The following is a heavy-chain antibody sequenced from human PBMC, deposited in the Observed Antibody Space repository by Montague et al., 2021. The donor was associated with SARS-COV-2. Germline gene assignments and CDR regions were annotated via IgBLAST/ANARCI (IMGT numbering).Heavy chain of an antibody. CDR1: GFTFSSYA. CDR2: ISYDGSNK. J-gene: IGHJ5*02. V-gene: IGHV3-30*04. D-gene: IGHD1-26*01. CDR3: ARDRWECAPGFNWFDP. Sequence: SLRLSCAASGFTFSSYAMHWVRQAPGKGLEWVAVISYDGSNKYYADSVKGRFTISRDNSKNTLYLQMNSLRAEDTAVYYCARDRWECAPGFNWFDPWGQGTLVTVSS.